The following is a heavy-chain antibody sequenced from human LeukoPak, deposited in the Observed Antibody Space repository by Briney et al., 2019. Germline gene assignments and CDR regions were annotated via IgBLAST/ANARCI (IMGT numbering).Heavy chain of an antibody. CDR3: ARVEVLLSAFDI. V-gene: IGHV1-2*02. CDR1: GYTFTGYY. D-gene: IGHD1-1*01. J-gene: IGHJ3*02. CDR2: INPNSGGT. Sequence: GASVKVSCKASGYTFTGYYMHWVRQAPGQGLEWMGWINPNSGGTNYAQKFQGRVTMTRDTSISTAYMELSRLRSDDPAVYYCARVEVLLSAFDIWGQGTMVTVSS.